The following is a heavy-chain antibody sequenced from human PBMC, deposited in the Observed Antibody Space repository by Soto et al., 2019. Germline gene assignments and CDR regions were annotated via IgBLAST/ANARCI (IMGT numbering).Heavy chain of an antibody. CDR2: IWYDGSNK. Sequence: GGSLRLSCAASGFTFSSYGMHWVRQAPGKGLEWVAVIWYDGSNKYYADSVKGRFTISRDNSKNTLYLQMNSLRAEDTAVYYCARDNLGDYYGSGSYYYWGQGTLVTVSS. V-gene: IGHV3-33*01. J-gene: IGHJ4*02. CDR3: ARDNLGDYYGSGSYYY. CDR1: GFTFSSYG. D-gene: IGHD3-10*01.